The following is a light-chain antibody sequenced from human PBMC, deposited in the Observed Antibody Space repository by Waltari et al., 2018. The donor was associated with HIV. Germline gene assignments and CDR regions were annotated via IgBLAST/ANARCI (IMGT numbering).Light chain of an antibody. CDR2: DFN. Sequence: QSALSQPASVSASPGQSAAISCSGSASDIGRYNYVSWFQQHPDKTPRLILFDFNNRPSGISDRFSGSKSGTTASLTISTVETDDEADYYCASYTVNSTGVFGSGAKLTVL. CDR3: ASYTVNSTGV. CDR1: ASDIGRYNY. J-gene: IGLJ1*01. V-gene: IGLV2-14*03.